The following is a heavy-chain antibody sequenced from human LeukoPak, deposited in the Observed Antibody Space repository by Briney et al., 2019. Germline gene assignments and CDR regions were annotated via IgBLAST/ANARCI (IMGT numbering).Heavy chain of an antibody. CDR2: IIVGSGRT. CDR1: GCTFINSA. Sequence: SVKVSCKASGCTFINSAIQWVRQARGQRLEWIGWIIVGSGRTHYAQNLQERLTITRDMSTNTAYMELSSLRSEDTAVYYCAAELYSGTYGRCCSFAFWGQGTPVTVSS. J-gene: IGHJ4*02. D-gene: IGHD1-26*01. V-gene: IGHV1-58*02. CDR3: AAELYSGTYGRCCSFAF.